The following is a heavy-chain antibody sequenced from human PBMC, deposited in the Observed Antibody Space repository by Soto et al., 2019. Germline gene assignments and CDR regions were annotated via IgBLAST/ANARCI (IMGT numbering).Heavy chain of an antibody. J-gene: IGHJ3*02. Sequence: SDTLSLTCAIYSLSFPGYYWSWIRQPPGKGLEWIGEINHSGSTNYNPSLKSRVTISVDTSKNQFSLRLSSVTAADTAVYYCARGGNGYDAFDIWGQGTMVS. CDR1: SLSFPGYY. CDR2: INHSGST. CDR3: ARGGNGYDAFDI. V-gene: IGHV4-34*01. D-gene: IGHD2-8*01.